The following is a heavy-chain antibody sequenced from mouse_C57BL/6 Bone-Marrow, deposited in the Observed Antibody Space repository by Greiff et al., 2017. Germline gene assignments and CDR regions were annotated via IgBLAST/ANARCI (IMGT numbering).Heavy chain of an antibody. CDR3: ARLLSWFAY. CDR1: GYTFTDYY. CDR2: IFPGSGST. J-gene: IGHJ3*01. V-gene: IGHV1-75*01. D-gene: IGHD1-1*01. Sequence: QVQLKQSGPELVKPGASVKISCKASGYTFTDYYINWVKQRPGQGLEWIGWIFPGSGSTYYNEKFKGKATLTVDKSSSTAYMLRSSLTSEDSAVYFCARLLSWFAYWGQGTLVTVSA.